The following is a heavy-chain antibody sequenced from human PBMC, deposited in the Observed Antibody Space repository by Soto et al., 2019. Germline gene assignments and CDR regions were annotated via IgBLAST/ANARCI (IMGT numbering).Heavy chain of an antibody. V-gene: IGHV1-69*13. D-gene: IGHD3-16*02. CDR1: GDTATNYV. CDR3: EAEMTFGKLSVV. CDR2: IFPKFGTT. J-gene: IGHJ6*02. Sequence: SVTVSCTASGDTATNYVISWVRQAPGQGLEWMGGIFPKFGTTYSAQKLQDRLTITADESTSTVYMQLSSLRLDDTAVYYCEAEMTFGKLSVVWGQGTTVTFSS.